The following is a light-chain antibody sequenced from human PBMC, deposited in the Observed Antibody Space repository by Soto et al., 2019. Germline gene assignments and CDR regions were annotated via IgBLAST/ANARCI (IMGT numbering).Light chain of an antibody. Sequence: QSALTQPPSASGFPGQSVTLSCTGSSSDVGGYEHVSWYQQHPGRVPKPLIYDVSKRLSGVPDRFSGSKSGNTASLTVSGLQAEDEADYYCSSYAGSDNMIFGGGTQLTVL. J-gene: IGLJ2*01. CDR2: DVS. V-gene: IGLV2-8*01. CDR3: SSYAGSDNMI. CDR1: SSDVGGYEH.